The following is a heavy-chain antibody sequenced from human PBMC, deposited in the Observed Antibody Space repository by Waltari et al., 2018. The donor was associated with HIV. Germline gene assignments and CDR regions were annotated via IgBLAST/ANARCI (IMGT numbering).Heavy chain of an antibody. Sequence: QVQLVESGGGVVQPGRSLRLSCAASGFTFSSYGMHWVRQAPGKGLEWVAVIWYDGSNKYYADSVKGRFTISRDNSKNTLYLQMNSLRAEDTAMYYCAKAPQQLEPYYFDYWGQGTLVTVSS. D-gene: IGHD6-13*01. V-gene: IGHV3-30*18. CDR2: IWYDGSNK. CDR1: GFTFSSYG. CDR3: AKAPQQLEPYYFDY. J-gene: IGHJ4*02.